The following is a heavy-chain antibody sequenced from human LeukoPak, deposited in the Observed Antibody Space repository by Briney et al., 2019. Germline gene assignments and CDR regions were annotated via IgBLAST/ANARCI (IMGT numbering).Heavy chain of an antibody. CDR1: GFTFSYYT. Sequence: GGSLRLSCAASGFTFSYYTMHWVRQAPGKGLEWVAVISYDGSNEYYADSVKGRFTISRDNSKNTLYLQMNSLRVEDTAVYYCARVLNYYDSSGYYFSYWGQGTLVTDSS. J-gene: IGHJ4*02. CDR2: ISYDGSNE. D-gene: IGHD3-22*01. CDR3: ARVLNYYDSSGYYFSY. V-gene: IGHV3-30-3*01.